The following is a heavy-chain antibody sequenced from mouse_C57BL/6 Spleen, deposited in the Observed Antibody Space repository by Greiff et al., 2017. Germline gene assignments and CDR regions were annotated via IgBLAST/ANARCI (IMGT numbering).Heavy chain of an antibody. J-gene: IGHJ2*01. D-gene: IGHD1-1*01. V-gene: IGHV8-12*01. CDR2: IYWDDDK. CDR3: ARSYGSSHFDY. CDR1: GFSLSTSGMG. Sequence: QVTLKESGPGILQSSQTLSLTCSFSGFSLSTSGMGVSWIRQPSGKGLEWLAHIYWDDDKRYNPSLKSRLTISKDTSRNQVFLKITSVDTADTATYYCARSYGSSHFDYWGQGTTLTVSS.